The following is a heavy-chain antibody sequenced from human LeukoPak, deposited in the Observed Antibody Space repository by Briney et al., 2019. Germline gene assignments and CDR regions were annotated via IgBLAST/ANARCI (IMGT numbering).Heavy chain of an antibody. CDR3: ARGNGSGSYLPY. J-gene: IGHJ4*02. V-gene: IGHV3-66*01. CDR2: IYSGGST. CDR1: GFPVSSNY. Sequence: GGSLRLSCAASGFPVSSNYMSWVRQAPGKGLEWVSVIYSGGSTYYADSVKGRFTISRDNSKNTLYLQMNSLRAEDTAVYYCARGNGSGSYLPYWGQGTLVTVSS. D-gene: IGHD3-10*01.